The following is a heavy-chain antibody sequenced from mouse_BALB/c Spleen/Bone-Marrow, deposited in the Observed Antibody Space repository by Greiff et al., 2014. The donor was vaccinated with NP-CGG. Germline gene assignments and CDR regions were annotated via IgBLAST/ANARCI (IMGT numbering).Heavy chain of an antibody. J-gene: IGHJ1*01. V-gene: IGHV2-9*02. CDR1: GFSLTSYG. D-gene: IGHD2-4*01. CDR2: IWAGGST. CDR3: ARDPIYYDYDWYFDV. Sequence: VMLVESGPGLVAPSQSQSITCTVSGFSLTSYGVHWVRQPPGKGLEWLGVIWAGGSTNYNSALMSRLSISKDNSKSQVFLKMNSLQTDDTAMYYCARDPIYYDYDWYFDVWGAGTTVTVSS.